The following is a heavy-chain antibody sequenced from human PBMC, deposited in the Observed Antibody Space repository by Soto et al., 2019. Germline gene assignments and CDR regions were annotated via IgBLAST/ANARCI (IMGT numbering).Heavy chain of an antibody. CDR1: GFTFSSYA. Sequence: QVQLVESGGGVVQPGRSLRLSCAASGFTFSSYAMHWVRPAPGKGLEWVAVISYDGSNKYYADSVKGRFTISRDNSKNTLYLQMNSLRAEDTAVYYCARVRYSYGSEYFDYWGQGTLVTVSS. V-gene: IGHV3-30-3*01. D-gene: IGHD5-18*01. J-gene: IGHJ4*02. CDR3: ARVRYSYGSEYFDY. CDR2: ISYDGSNK.